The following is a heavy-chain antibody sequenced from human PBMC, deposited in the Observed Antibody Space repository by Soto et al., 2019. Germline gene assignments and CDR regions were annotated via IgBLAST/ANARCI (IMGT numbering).Heavy chain of an antibody. V-gene: IGHV3-53*02. J-gene: IGHJ3*02. CDR2: IYSGGTI. CDR3: ASARTTVNTVACDI. CDR1: GFTVSSNY. Sequence: EVQLVETGGDLIQPGGSLRLSCAASGFTVSSNYMSWVRQAPGQGLEWVSGIYSGGTIYYADSVKGRFTISRDRSKSTLYLQMNSLRAEDTAVYYCASARTTVNTVACDIWGQGTMVTVSS. D-gene: IGHD4-17*01.